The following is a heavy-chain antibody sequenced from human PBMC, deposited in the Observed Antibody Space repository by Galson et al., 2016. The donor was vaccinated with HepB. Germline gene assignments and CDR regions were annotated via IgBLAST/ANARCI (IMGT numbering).Heavy chain of an antibody. J-gene: IGHJ4*02. V-gene: IGHV1-18*01. CDR1: GFTFTKYG. Sequence: SVKVSCKGSGFTFTKYGITWVRQAPGQGLEWMGWISAYNGNTNHAQSFQGRLTMTTDASTSTAYMELRNLRSDDTALYYCATGGSGTVVVITNIFDYWGQGTLVTVSA. CDR3: ATGGSGTVVVITNIFDY. CDR2: ISAYNGNT. D-gene: IGHD3-22*01.